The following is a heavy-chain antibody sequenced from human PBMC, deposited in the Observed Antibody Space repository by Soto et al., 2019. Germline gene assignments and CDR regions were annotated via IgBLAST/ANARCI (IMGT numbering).Heavy chain of an antibody. J-gene: IGHJ4*02. Sequence: QVQLVESGGGVVQPGRSRRLSCAASGFTFSSYGMHWVRQAPGKGLEWVAVIWYDGSNKYYADSVKGRFTISRDNSKNTLYLQMNSLRAEDTAVYYCARVYGDYPIDYWGQGTLVTVSS. CDR2: IWYDGSNK. CDR3: ARVYGDYPIDY. CDR1: GFTFSSYG. D-gene: IGHD4-17*01. V-gene: IGHV3-33*01.